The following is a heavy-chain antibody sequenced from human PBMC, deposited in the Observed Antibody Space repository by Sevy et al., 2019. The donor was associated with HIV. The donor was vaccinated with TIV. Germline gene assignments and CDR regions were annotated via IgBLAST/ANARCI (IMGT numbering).Heavy chain of an antibody. J-gene: IGHJ6*02. CDR2: VFPNSGGK. CDR1: GYTFTGDY. D-gene: IGHD1-7*01. Sequence: ASVKVSCKASGYTFTGDYLHWVRQAPGHGLEWMGRVFPNSGGKNYAKKFQGRVTSTRDTSISTAYVELARLRSDDTAVYYCARNGGGGTTNSGMDVWGQGTTVTVSS. CDR3: ARNGGGGTTNSGMDV. V-gene: IGHV1-2*01.